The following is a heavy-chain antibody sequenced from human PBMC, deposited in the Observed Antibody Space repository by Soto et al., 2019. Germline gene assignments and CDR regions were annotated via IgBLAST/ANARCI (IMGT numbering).Heavy chain of an antibody. V-gene: IGHV4-39*01. J-gene: IGHJ4*02. CDR2: IYYSGST. D-gene: IGHD3-22*01. CDR3: ARHGDGSGGYRAIDY. CDR1: GGSISSNNYY. Sequence: SETLSLTCTVSGGSISSNNYYWGWIRQPPGKGLEWIGSIYYSGSTYYNPSLQSRVTISVDTSKNQFSLKVSSVTAADTAVYYCARHGDGSGGYRAIDYWGQGTLVTVSS.